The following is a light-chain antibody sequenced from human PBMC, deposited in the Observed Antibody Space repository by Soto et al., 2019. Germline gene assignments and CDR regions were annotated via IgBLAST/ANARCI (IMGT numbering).Light chain of an antibody. J-gene: IGLJ1*01. Sequence: QSALTQPRSVSGSPGQSVTISCTGTSSDVGGYNYVSWYQQHPGKAPKLMIYDVSKRPSGVPDRFSGSKSGNTASLTISGLQAGDEAVYYCSSYAGTYIYVFGTGTKPTVL. CDR1: SSDVGGYNY. CDR2: DVS. CDR3: SSYAGTYIYV. V-gene: IGLV2-11*01.